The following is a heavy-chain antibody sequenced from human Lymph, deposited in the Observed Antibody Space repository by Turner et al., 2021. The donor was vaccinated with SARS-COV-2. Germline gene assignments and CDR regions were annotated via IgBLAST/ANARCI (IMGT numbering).Heavy chain of an antibody. Sequence: QVQLVQSGAEVKKPGSSVKVSCKASGGTFSSYAISWVRQAPGQGLEWMGGIIPILRIATYAQKFQGRVTITADKSTSTAYMELSSLRSEDTAVFYCARVVGGFRELGYYYYYGMDVWGQGTTVTVSS. CDR2: IIPILRIA. CDR1: GGTFSSYA. CDR3: ARVVGGFRELGYYYYYGMDV. D-gene: IGHD3-10*01. J-gene: IGHJ6*02. V-gene: IGHV1-69*10.